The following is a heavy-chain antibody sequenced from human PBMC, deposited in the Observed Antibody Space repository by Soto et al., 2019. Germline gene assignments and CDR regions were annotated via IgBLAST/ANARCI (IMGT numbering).Heavy chain of an antibody. J-gene: IGHJ4*02. V-gene: IGHV3-30-3*01. CDR2: ISYDGTNK. Sequence: QVQLVESGGGVVQPGRSLRLSCAASGFSFSISPMHWVRQAPGKGPEWVALISYDGTNKFYADSVKGRFTICRDNSKSTLYLQVDSLRPEDAAVYYCARDPKTSGGQHWAFNYSDSWGQGTLVTVSS. CDR3: ARDPKTSGGQHWAFNYSDS. D-gene: IGHD7-27*01. CDR1: GFSFSISP.